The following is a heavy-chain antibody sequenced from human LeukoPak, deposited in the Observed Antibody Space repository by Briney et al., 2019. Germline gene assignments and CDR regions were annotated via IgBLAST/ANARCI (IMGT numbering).Heavy chain of an antibody. CDR1: GFTFSSYA. J-gene: IGHJ6*02. CDR3: AKVFQYYYYGMDV. V-gene: IGHV3-23*01. CDR2: ISDSGGST. Sequence: GGSLRLSCAASGFTFSSYAMTWVRQAPGKGLEWVSAISDSGGSTYYADSVKGRFTISRDNSKNTLYLQMNSLRAEDTALYYCAKVFQYYYYGMDVWGQGTTVTVSS.